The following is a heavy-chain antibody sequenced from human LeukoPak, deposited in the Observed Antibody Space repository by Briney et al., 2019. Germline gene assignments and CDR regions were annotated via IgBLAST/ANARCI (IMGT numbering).Heavy chain of an antibody. V-gene: IGHV3-23*01. Sequence: GGSLRLSCAASGFTFSSYAMTWVRQAPGKGLEWVSVISGSGGSTYYADSVKGRFTISRDNPKNTLHLQMNSLRAEDTAVYYCAKVASTTWDFDYWGQGTLVTVSS. CDR3: AKVASTTWDFDY. CDR1: GFTFSSYA. D-gene: IGHD2-2*01. CDR2: ISGSGGST. J-gene: IGHJ4*02.